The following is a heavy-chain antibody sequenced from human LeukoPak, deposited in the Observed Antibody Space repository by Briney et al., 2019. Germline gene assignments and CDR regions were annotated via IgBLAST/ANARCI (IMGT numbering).Heavy chain of an antibody. CDR2: ISYDGSNK. CDR1: GFTFSSYA. J-gene: IGHJ4*02. V-gene: IGHV3-30*04. Sequence: GGSLRLSCAASGFTFSSYAMHWVRQAPGKGLEWVAVISYDGSNKYYADSVKGRFTISRDNSKNTLYLQMNSLRAEDTAVYYCASPPMYYFDYWGQGTLVTVSS. CDR3: ASPPMYYFDY.